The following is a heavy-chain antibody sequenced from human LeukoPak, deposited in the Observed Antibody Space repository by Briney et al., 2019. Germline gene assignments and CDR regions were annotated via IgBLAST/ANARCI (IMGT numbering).Heavy chain of an antibody. J-gene: IGHJ4*02. CDR1: GFTFSSYS. Sequence: XAAXGFTFSSYSMNWVRQAPGKGLEWVSSISSSSSYIYYADSVKGRFTISRDNAKNSLYLQMNSLRAEDTAVYYCARRPEMAVDYWGQGTLVTVSS. V-gene: IGHV3-21*01. D-gene: IGHD5-24*01. CDR3: ARRPEMAVDY. CDR2: ISSSSSYI.